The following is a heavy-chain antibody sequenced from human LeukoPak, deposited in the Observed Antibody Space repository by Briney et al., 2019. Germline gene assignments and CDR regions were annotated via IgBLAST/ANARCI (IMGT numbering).Heavy chain of an antibody. CDR1: GYTFTSYG. Sequence: ASVKVSCKASGYTFTSYGITWVRQAPGQGLEWMGWISTYTGKINYAQKLQGRVTMTTDTSTSTAYMELRSLRSDDTAVYYCARESRIVEGDGYYIDVWGKGTTVTV. CDR2: ISTYTGKI. J-gene: IGHJ6*03. D-gene: IGHD1-26*01. CDR3: ARESRIVEGDGYYIDV. V-gene: IGHV1-18*01.